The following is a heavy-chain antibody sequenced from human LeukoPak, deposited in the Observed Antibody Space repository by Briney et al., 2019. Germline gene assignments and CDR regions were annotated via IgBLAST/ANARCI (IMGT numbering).Heavy chain of an antibody. Sequence: PGGSLRLSCAASGFSFSGYYMTWVRQAPGKGLEWVSAISGSGGSTYYADSVKGRFTISRDNSKNTLYLQMNSLRAEDTAVYYCAKEYGNFDYWGQGTLVTVSS. CDR1: GFSFSGYY. CDR3: AKEYGNFDY. CDR2: ISGSGGST. V-gene: IGHV3-23*01. J-gene: IGHJ4*02. D-gene: IGHD4-17*01.